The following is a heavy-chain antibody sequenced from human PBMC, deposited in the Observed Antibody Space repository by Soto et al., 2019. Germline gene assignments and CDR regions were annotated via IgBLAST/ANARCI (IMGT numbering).Heavy chain of an antibody. CDR1: GFTFSSYG. CDR3: AKDRLGYCSGGSCRVFDY. D-gene: IGHD2-15*01. V-gene: IGHV3-30*18. CDR2: ICYDRSNK. J-gene: IGHJ4*02. Sequence: GGSLRLSCAASGFTFSSYGMHWVRQAPGKGLEWVAVICYDRSNKYYADSVKGRFTISRDNSKNTLYLQMNSLRAEDTAVYYCAKDRLGYCSGGSCRVFDYWGQGTLVTVSS.